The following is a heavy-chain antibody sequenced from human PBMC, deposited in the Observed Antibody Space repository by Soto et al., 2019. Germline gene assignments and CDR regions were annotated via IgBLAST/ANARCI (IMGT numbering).Heavy chain of an antibody. D-gene: IGHD3-10*01. CDR3: ARDGGGFGELLLNSYDAFDL. V-gene: IGHV3-30*04. CDR2: ISYDGSNA. J-gene: IGHJ3*01. CDR1: GFSFSTYA. Sequence: QEQLVESGGGVVQPGTSLRLSCTASGFSFSTYAMYWVRQAPGKGLEWVAIISYDGSNAQYADSVKGRFTVARDNSKNTLYLQRHSLTAEDTAVYSCARDGGGFGELLLNSYDAFDLWGQGKLVTVSS.